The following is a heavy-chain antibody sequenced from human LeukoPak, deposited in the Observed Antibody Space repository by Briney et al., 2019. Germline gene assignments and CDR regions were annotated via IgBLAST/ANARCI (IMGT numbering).Heavy chain of an antibody. D-gene: IGHD7-27*01. CDR3: ARDLGWGSGGLYFDQ. V-gene: IGHV3-7*01. CDR2: IEQDGSEK. Sequence: PGRSLRLSCAASGFTFSAYWMSWVRQAPGRGLEWVANIEQDGSEKYYVDSVKGRFTISRDNAKNSLYLQMNSLRAEDTALYYCARDLGWGSGGLYFDQWGQGTLVTVSS. CDR1: GFTFSAYW. J-gene: IGHJ4*02.